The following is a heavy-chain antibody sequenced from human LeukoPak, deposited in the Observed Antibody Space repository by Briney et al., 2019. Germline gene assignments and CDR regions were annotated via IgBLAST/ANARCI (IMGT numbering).Heavy chain of an antibody. CDR3: ARGGSSWYVNWFDP. Sequence: SETLSLTCTVSGGSISSYYWSWIRQPPGKGLEWIGEINHSGSTNYNPSLKSRVTISVDTSKNQFSLKLSSVTAADTAVYYCARGGSSWYVNWFDPWGQGTLVTVSS. CDR2: INHSGST. CDR1: GGSISSYY. V-gene: IGHV4-34*01. J-gene: IGHJ5*02. D-gene: IGHD6-13*01.